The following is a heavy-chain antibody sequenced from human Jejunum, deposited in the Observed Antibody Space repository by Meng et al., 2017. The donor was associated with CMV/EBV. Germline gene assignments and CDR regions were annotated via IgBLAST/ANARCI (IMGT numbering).Heavy chain of an antibody. D-gene: IGHD2/OR15-2a*01. CDR2: IHYAWDSQ. Sequence: QGQLVGSGGGVVLPGGSLRLSCVTSGFTFSRSGMHWVRQAPGKPLEWVSFIHYAWDSQYYAGSVKGRFTISRDDSRNTVYLQMNSLTTEDTAVYYCAKNRDGIDSWGQGTLVTVSS. V-gene: IGHV3-30*02. CDR3: AKNRDGIDS. CDR1: GFTFSRSG. J-gene: IGHJ4*02.